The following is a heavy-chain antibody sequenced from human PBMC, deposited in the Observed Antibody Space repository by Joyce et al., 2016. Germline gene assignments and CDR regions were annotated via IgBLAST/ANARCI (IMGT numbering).Heavy chain of an antibody. CDR1: GFTFNNYA. D-gene: IGHD4-11*01. V-gene: IGHV3-23*01. CDR3: AKGPTVSTDYYFYYMAV. CDR2: ISGGGDNT. J-gene: IGHJ6*03. Sequence: EVQLLESGGGLVQPGGSLRLSCAASGFTFNNYAMSWVRQAPGKGLECVSIISGGGDNTYYVDSVKGRFTISRDNSKNTLFLQMNNLRAEDTALYYCAKGPTVSTDYYFYYMAVWGKGTTVTVSS.